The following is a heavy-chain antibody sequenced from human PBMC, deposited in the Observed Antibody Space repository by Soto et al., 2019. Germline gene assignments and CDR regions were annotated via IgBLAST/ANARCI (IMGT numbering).Heavy chain of an antibody. CDR1: GFPFSRYA. V-gene: IGHV3-30-3*01. J-gene: IGHJ6*02. D-gene: IGHD2-15*01. CDR3: ARETSAAANPQNYYYYGMDV. CDR2: ISYDGSNK. Sequence: GGSLSLSCAASGFPFSRYAMHWVRQAPGKGLEWVAVISYDGSNKYYADSVKGRFTISRDNSKNTLYLQMNSLRAEDTAVYYCARETSAAANPQNYYYYGMDVWGQGTTVNVS.